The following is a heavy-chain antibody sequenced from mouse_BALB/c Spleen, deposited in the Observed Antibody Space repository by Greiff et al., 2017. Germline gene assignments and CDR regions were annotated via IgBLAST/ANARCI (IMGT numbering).Heavy chain of an antibody. Sequence: QVQLQQSGAELAKPGASVKMSCKASGYTFTSYWMHWVKQRPGQGLEWIGYINPSTGYTEYNQKFKDKATLTADKSSSTAYMQLSSLTSEDSAVYYCARRGDGIFDYWGQGTTLTVSS. CDR2: INPSTGYT. CDR1: GYTFTSYW. CDR3: ARRGDGIFDY. D-gene: IGHD2-1*01. V-gene: IGHV1-7*01. J-gene: IGHJ2*01.